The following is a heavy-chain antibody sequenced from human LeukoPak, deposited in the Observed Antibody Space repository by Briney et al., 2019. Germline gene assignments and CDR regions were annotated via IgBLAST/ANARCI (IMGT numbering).Heavy chain of an antibody. CDR3: ARGSGYCTNGVCWSTYYYYYMDV. V-gene: IGHV4-39*07. D-gene: IGHD2-8*01. Sequence: RPSETPSLTCSVSGASISSGSNYWSWIRQPPGKGLEWIGEINHSGSTNYNPSLKSRVTISVDTSKNQFSLKLSSVTAADTAVYYCARGSGYCTNGVCWSTYYYYYMDVWGKGTTVTVSS. CDR1: GASISSGSNY. CDR2: INHSGST. J-gene: IGHJ6*03.